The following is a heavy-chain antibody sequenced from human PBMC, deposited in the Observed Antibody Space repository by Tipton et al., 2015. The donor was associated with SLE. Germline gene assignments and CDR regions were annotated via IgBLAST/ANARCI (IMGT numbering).Heavy chain of an antibody. CDR2: IYYSGST. Sequence: TLSLTCTVSGGSISSSSYYWDWIRQPPGKRLEWIGNIYYSGSTYYNPSLKSRVSISIDTSKNQFSLKLTSVTAADTAVYYCARDVGRYLYYMDVWGKGTTVNVSS. CDR3: ARDVGRYLYYMDV. V-gene: IGHV4-39*07. J-gene: IGHJ6*03. CDR1: GGSISSSSYY. D-gene: IGHD3-9*01.